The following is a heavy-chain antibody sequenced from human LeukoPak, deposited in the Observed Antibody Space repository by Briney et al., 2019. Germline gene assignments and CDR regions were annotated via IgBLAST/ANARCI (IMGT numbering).Heavy chain of an antibody. CDR3: ARESAYYDSSGRNYYMDV. CDR2: ISAYNGNT. V-gene: IGHV1-18*01. D-gene: IGHD3-22*01. J-gene: IGHJ6*03. Sequence: ASVTVSCTASGYTFTSYGISWVRQAPGQGLEWMGWISAYNGNTNYAQKLQGRVTMTTDTSTSTAYMELRSLRSEDTAVYYCARESAYYDSSGRNYYMDVWGKGTTVTVSS. CDR1: GYTFTSYG.